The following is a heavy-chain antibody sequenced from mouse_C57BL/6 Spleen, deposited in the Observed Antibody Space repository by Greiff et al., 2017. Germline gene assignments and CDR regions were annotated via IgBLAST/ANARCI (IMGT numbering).Heavy chain of an antibody. CDR2: IYPRSGNT. Sequence: QVQLQQSGAELARPGASVKLSCKASGYTFTSYGISWVKQRPGQGLEWIGEIYPRSGNTYYNEKFKGKATLTADKSSSTAYMELRSLTSEDSAVYFCARGGTGTRAMDYWGQGTSVTVSS. V-gene: IGHV1-81*01. J-gene: IGHJ4*01. CDR1: GYTFTSYG. CDR3: ARGGTGTRAMDY. D-gene: IGHD4-1*01.